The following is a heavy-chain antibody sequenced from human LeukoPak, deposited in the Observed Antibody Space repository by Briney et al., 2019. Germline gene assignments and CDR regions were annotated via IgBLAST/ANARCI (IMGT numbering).Heavy chain of an antibody. Sequence: ASVKASCKASGGTFSSYAISWVRQAPGQGLEWMGGIIPIFGTANYAQKFQGRVTITADESTSTAYMELSSLRSEDTAVYYCAILLTTVTAAHDYWGQGTLVTVSS. V-gene: IGHV1-69*13. CDR1: GGTFSSYA. CDR2: IIPIFGTA. CDR3: AILLTTVTAAHDY. D-gene: IGHD4-17*01. J-gene: IGHJ4*02.